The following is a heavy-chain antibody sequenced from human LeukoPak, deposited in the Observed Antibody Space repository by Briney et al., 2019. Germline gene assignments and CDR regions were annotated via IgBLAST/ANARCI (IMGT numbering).Heavy chain of an antibody. V-gene: IGHV3-23*01. CDR2: IGAGGTFT. D-gene: IGHD5-18*01. CDR1: GFTFSSYA. CDR3: ARVAEIQLWLRSAFDY. J-gene: IGHJ4*02. Sequence: GGSLRLSCTASGFTFSSYAMNWVRQAPGKGLEWVSGIGAGGTFTYYADSVKGRFTISRDNSRNTLYLQMNSLRDEDTAVYYCARVAEIQLWLRSAFDYWGQGTLVTVSS.